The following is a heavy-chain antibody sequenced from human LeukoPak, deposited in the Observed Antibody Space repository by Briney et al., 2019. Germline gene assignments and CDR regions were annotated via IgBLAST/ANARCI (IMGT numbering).Heavy chain of an antibody. D-gene: IGHD3-22*01. Sequence: KPSETLSLTCTVSGGSISSSSYYWGWIRQPPGKGLEWIGSIYYSGSTYYNPSLKSRVTISVDTSKNQFSLKLSSVTAADTAVYYCVRQVGAMIVVVITYFDYWGQGTLVTVSS. J-gene: IGHJ4*02. CDR3: VRQVGAMIVVVITYFDY. CDR2: IYYSGST. V-gene: IGHV4-39*01. CDR1: GGSISSSSYY.